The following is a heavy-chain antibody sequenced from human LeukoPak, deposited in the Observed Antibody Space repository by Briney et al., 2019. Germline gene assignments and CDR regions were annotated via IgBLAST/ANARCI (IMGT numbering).Heavy chain of an antibody. CDR1: GFTFSDYS. Sequence: PGGSLRLSCEASGFTFSDYSMNWVRQAPGEGLEWLSYITSTSDTIYYADFVKGRFTSSRDNAKNSVYLQMSSLRAEDTAVYYCARSSGYPFFDFWGQGTLVTVSS. D-gene: IGHD3-22*01. CDR3: ARSSGYPFFDF. CDR2: ITSTSDTI. J-gene: IGHJ5*01. V-gene: IGHV3-48*01.